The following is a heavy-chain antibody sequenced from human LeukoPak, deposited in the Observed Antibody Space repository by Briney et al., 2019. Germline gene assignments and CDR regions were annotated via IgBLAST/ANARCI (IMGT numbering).Heavy chain of an antibody. CDR2: IYYSGST. D-gene: IGHD2-2*01. J-gene: IGHJ4*02. V-gene: IGHV4-39*01. Sequence: SETLSLTCTVSGGSISSSSYYWGWIRQPPGKGLEWIGSIYYSGSTYYNPSLKSQVTIPVDTSKNQFSLKLSSVTAADTAVYYCARVPDGVLPAAPPDYWGQGTLVTVSS. CDR1: GGSISSSSYY. CDR3: ARVPDGVLPAAPPDY.